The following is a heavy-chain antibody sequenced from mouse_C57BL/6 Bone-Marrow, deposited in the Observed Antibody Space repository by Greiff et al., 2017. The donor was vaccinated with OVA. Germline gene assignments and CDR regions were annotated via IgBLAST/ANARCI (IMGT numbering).Heavy chain of an antibody. V-gene: IGHV1-19*01. D-gene: IGHD2-3*01. CDR2: INPYNGGT. CDR1: GYTFTDYY. J-gene: IGHJ2*01. Sequence: VQLKQSGPVLVKPGASVKMSCKASGYTFTDYYMNWVKQSHGKSLEWIGVINPYNGGTSYNQKFKGKATLTVDKSSSTAYMELNSLTSEDSAVYYCARGRWLLPFDYWGQGTTLTVSS. CDR3: ARGRWLLPFDY.